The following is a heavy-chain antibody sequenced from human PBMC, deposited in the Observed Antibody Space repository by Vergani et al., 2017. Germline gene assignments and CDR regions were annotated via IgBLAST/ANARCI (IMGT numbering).Heavy chain of an antibody. CDR1: GCTFSSYA. J-gene: IGHJ3*02. CDR2: IIPIFGTA. Sequence: QVQLVQSGAEVMKPGPSLKLSCTASGCTFSSYAMSWVRQAPGQGLEWVGGIIPIFGTANYAQKFQGRVTITADESTSTAYMKLNSLRSEDTAVYYCARGRGRSGDYDAFDIWGQGTMVTVSS. V-gene: IGHV1-69*12. CDR3: ARGRGRSGDYDAFDI. D-gene: IGHD3-22*01.